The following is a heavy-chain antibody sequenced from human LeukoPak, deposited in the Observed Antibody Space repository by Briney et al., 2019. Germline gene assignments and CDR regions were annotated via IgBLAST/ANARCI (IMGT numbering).Heavy chain of an antibody. V-gene: IGHV1-3*01. Sequence: ASVKVSCKASGYAFNDYAIHWVRQAPGQRFEWMGWIGAANGNTKCSEKLQGRVTITRDTSASTAYMELSSLRSEDSAIYFCARGRGTAGSNRDFYFFYYMDVWGKGTTVAVSS. CDR2: IGAANGNT. CDR1: GYAFNDYA. CDR3: ARGRGTAGSNRDFYFFYYMDV. D-gene: IGHD6-13*01. J-gene: IGHJ6*03.